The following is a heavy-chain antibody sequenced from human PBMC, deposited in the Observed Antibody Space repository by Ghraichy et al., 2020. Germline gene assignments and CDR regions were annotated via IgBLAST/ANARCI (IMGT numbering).Heavy chain of an antibody. D-gene: IGHD3-9*01. CDR2: ISAYNGNT. CDR1: GYTFTSYG. V-gene: IGHV1-18*04. CDR3: ARDLWVYDILTGYYSYYYYYGMDV. Sequence: ASVKVSCKASGYTFTSYGISWVRQAPGQGLEWMGWISAYNGNTNYAQKLQGRVTMTTDTSTSTAYMELRSLRSDDTAVYYCARDLWVYDILTGYYSYYYYYGMDVWGQGTTVTVSS. J-gene: IGHJ6*02.